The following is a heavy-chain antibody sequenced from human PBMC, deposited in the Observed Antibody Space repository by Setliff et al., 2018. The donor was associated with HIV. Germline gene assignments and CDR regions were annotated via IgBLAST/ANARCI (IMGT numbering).Heavy chain of an antibody. CDR2: IYADGAFT. Sequence: GESLKISCAASGFTFSSNAMSWVRQAPGKGLEWVSLIYADGAFTYYADSVKGRFTISRDNSQNTLHLQMNSLRAEDTAVYFCAKAFGGYPNPIEYPQHWGQGTPVTVSS. J-gene: IGHJ1*01. CDR3: AKAFGGYPNPIEYPQH. CDR1: GFTFSSNA. D-gene: IGHD3-16*01. V-gene: IGHV3-23*03.